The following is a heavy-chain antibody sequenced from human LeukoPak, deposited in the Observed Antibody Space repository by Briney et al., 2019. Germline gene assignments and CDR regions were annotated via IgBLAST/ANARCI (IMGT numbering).Heavy chain of an antibody. CDR1: GYTFTGYY. V-gene: IGHV1-2*06. D-gene: IGHD3-9*01. CDR3: ASPGLRYFDWLLLGDDAFDI. J-gene: IGHJ3*02. CDR2: INLNSGGT. Sequence: VASVKVSCKPSGYTFTGYYMHWVRQAPGQGLEWMGRINLNSGGTNYAQKFQGRVTMTRDTSISTAYMELSRLRSDDTAVYYCASPGLRYFDWLLLGDDAFDIWGQGTMVTVSS.